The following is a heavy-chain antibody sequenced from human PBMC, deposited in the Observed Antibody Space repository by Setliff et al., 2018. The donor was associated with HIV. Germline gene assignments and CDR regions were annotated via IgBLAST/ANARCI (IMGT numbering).Heavy chain of an antibody. V-gene: IGHV1-2*02. J-gene: IGHJ6*03. CDR3: ARVQTMAVAGTQYYMDV. CDR2: INPNSGGT. CDR1: GYTFSDYY. Sequence: GASVKVSCKASGYTFSDYYMHWVRQAPGQGLEWMGWINPNSGGTNYAQKFQGRVNMTRDTSISTAFMDLSRLRSDDTAVYYCARVQTMAVAGTQYYMDVWAKGTTVTVSS. D-gene: IGHD6-19*01.